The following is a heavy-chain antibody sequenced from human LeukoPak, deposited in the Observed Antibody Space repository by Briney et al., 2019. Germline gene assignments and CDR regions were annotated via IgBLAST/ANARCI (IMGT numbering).Heavy chain of an antibody. D-gene: IGHD5-24*01. V-gene: IGHV1-18*01. CDR2: ISAYNGNT. Sequence: SVKVSCKASGYTFTSYGISWVRQAPGQGLEWMGWISAYNGNTNYAQKLQGRVTMTTDTSTSTAYMELRSLRSDDTAVYYCARDNSVRDEAWWFNPWGQGTLVTVSS. J-gene: IGHJ5*02. CDR1: GYTFTSYG. CDR3: ARDNSVRDEAWWFNP.